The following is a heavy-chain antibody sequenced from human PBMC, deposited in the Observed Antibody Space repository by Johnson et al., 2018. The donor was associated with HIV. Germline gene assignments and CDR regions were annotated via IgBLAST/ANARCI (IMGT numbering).Heavy chain of an antibody. CDR1: KFTFNNYA. CDR2: ISSDGSNK. Sequence: QVQLVESGGGVVQPGRSLRLSCAASKFTFNNYAIHWVRQAPGKGLEWVAVISSDGSNKYYADSVKGRFTISRDNSKNTLYLQMNSLRSDDTAVYYCARPRIEVLPAGAFDIWGPGTMVTVSS. J-gene: IGHJ3*02. V-gene: IGHV3-30*04. CDR3: ARPRIEVLPAGAFDI. D-gene: IGHD2-2*01.